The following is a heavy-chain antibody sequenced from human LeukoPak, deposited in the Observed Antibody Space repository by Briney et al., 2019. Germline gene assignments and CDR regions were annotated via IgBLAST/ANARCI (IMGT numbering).Heavy chain of an antibody. J-gene: IGHJ5*02. CDR2: IYYSGST. Sequence: SETLSLTCTVSGGSISSSSYYWGWIRQPPGKGLEWIGSIYYSGSTYYNPSLKSRVTISVDTSKNQFSLKLSSVTAADTAVYYCARDDPEYNWFDPWGQGTLVTVSS. CDR3: ARDDPEYNWFDP. CDR1: GGSISSSSYY. V-gene: IGHV4-39*07.